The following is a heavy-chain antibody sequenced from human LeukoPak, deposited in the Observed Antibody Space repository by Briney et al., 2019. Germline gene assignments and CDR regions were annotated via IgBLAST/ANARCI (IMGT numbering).Heavy chain of an antibody. V-gene: IGHV4-59*01. Sequence: PSETLSLTCTVPGGSISSYYWTWIRQPPGKGLEWIGYIYYSGSTSYNPSLKSRVTISVDTSKNQFSLKLSSVTAADTAVYYCARSIGRRAATLTKTHYSDPYAAAAIYWGQGTLVTVSS. CDR2: IYYSGST. CDR3: ARSIGRRAATLTKTHYSDPYAAAAIY. D-gene: IGHD6-13*01. J-gene: IGHJ4*02. CDR1: GGSISSYY.